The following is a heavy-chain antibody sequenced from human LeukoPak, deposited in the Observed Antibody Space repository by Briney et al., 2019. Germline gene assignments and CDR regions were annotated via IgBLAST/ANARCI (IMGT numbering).Heavy chain of an antibody. CDR3: ANILLADWLSRRTDY. V-gene: IGHV3-23*01. CDR2: ISGSGGST. J-gene: IGHJ4*02. CDR1: GFPFSSYA. Sequence: GGSLRLSCAASGFPFSSYAMSWVRQAPGKGLEWVSAISGSGGSTYYADSVKGRFTISRDNSKNTLYLQMNSLRAEDTAVYYCANILLADWLSRRTDYWGQGTLVTVSS. D-gene: IGHD3/OR15-3a*01.